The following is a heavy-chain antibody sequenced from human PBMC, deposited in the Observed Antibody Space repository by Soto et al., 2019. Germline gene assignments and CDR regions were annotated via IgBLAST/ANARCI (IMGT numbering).Heavy chain of an antibody. D-gene: IGHD2-21*02. Sequence: QVRLVESGGGVVQPGRSLRLSCAGCGFSFRSDVLSWVRQAPGRGLEWVAATSYDGNNRYYADSVKGRFIISRDNSKNTLDLEMETPRPEDTAVYYCAGVYYGGDSVNNFWGQGTPVTFYS. J-gene: IGHJ4*02. V-gene: IGHV3-30-3*01. CDR3: AGVYYGGDSVNNF. CDR2: TSYDGNNR. CDR1: GFSFRSDV.